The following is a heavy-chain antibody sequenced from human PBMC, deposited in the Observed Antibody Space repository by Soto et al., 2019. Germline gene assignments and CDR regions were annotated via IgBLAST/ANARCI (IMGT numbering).Heavy chain of an antibody. D-gene: IGHD4-17*01. Sequence: QVQLQESGPGLVKPSETLSLTCTVSGGSISSYYWSWIRQPPGKGLEWIGYIYYSGSTNYNPSLKSRVTISVDTSKNQFSLKLSSVTAADTAVYYCARDREGVTTQAPYYYYYYMDVWGKGTTVTVSS. J-gene: IGHJ6*03. CDR2: IYYSGST. CDR1: GGSISSYY. V-gene: IGHV4-59*01. CDR3: ARDREGVTTQAPYYYYYYMDV.